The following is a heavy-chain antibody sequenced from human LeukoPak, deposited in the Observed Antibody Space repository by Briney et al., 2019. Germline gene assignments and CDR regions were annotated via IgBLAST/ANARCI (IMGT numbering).Heavy chain of an antibody. Sequence: GGSLRLSCAASGFTFSSYAMSWVRQAPGNGLEWVSYISSSGSTIYYADSVKGRFTISRDNAKNSLYLQMNSLRAEDTAVYYCAAASITMIVTHWGQGTLVTVSS. CDR2: ISSSGSTI. D-gene: IGHD3-22*01. V-gene: IGHV3-48*04. CDR3: AAASITMIVTH. CDR1: GFTFSSYA. J-gene: IGHJ1*01.